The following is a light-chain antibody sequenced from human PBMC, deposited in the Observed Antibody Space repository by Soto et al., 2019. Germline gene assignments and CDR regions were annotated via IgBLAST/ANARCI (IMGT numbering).Light chain of an antibody. J-gene: IGKJ5*01. CDR2: DVS. Sequence: ETVMTQSPATLSVSPGERATLSCRASQSARISLGWYQQKPGQAPRLLIYDVSTRATGVPARFSGSGSGTDFTLTISRREAEDFDVLYCQQDGSWLNFGQGPRLVI. CDR1: QSARIS. CDR3: QQDGSWLN. V-gene: IGKV3-15*01.